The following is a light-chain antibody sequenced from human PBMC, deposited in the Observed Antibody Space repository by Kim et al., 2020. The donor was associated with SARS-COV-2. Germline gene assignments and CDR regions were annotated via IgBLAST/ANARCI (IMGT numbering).Light chain of an antibody. CDR3: QQYGNSPWT. Sequence: PGEQAHPPWRASQSVINNYLAWYQQKPRQAPRLLMYDAPTRATDSPDSFSGSGSGTDFTLTISRLEPEDFAVYYCQQYGNSPWTFGQGTKVDSK. CDR1: QSVINNY. J-gene: IGKJ1*01. CDR2: DAP. V-gene: IGKV3D-20*01.